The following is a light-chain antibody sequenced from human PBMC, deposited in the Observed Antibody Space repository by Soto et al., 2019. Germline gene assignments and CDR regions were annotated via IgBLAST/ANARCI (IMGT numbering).Light chain of an antibody. J-gene: IGKJ1*01. V-gene: IGKV1-39*01. Sequence: DIQMTQSPSSLSTSVGDRLTITCRASQSIGKYLNWYQQKPGKAPKLLISAASSLQSGVPSRFSGGGSGTDFTLAISSLQPEDFATYYCQQTYSAPRTFGQGTTVELK. CDR2: AAS. CDR3: QQTYSAPRT. CDR1: QSIGKY.